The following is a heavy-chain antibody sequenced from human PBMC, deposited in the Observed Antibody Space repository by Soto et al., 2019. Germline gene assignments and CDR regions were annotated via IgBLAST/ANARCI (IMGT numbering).Heavy chain of an antibody. J-gene: IGHJ4*02. CDR1: GFTFSSYA. CDR3: AKVLSWVVAAVDY. D-gene: IGHD2-15*01. Sequence: EVQLLESGGGLVQPGGSLRLSCAASGFTFSSYAMSWVRQAPGKGLEWVSAITGGGGSTYYADSVKGRFTISRDNSKNALYLQMNTPRAGDTAVYYCAKVLSWVVAAVDYWGQGTLVTVSS. CDR2: ITGGGGST. V-gene: IGHV3-23*01.